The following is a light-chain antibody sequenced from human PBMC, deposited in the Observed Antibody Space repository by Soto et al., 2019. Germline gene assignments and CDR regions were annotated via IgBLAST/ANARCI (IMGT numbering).Light chain of an antibody. CDR2: GAS. V-gene: IGKV3-15*01. Sequence: EIVMTQSPATLSVSPGERATLSCRASQSVSSNLAWYQQKPGQAPRLLIYGASTRATGIPARFSGSGSGTGFTRTISSLQAEDFAVDYWQQYNNWPPGGITFGQGTRLEIK. CDR1: QSVSSN. CDR3: QQYNNWPPGGIT. J-gene: IGKJ5*01.